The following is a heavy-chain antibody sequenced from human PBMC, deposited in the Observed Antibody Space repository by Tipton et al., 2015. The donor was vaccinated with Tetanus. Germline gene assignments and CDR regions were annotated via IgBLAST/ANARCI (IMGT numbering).Heavy chain of an antibody. V-gene: IGHV4-59*12. J-gene: IGHJ4*02. Sequence: TLSLTCTVSGGSISSYYWSWIRQPPGKGLEWIGYIYYSGSTYYNPSLKSRVTISVDTSKNQFSLKLSSVTAADTAVYYCARGVTWSAGRVVPAGHYFDYWGQGTLVTVSS. D-gene: IGHD3-3*01. CDR1: GGSISSYY. CDR3: ARGVTWSAGRVVPAGHYFDY. CDR2: IYYSGST.